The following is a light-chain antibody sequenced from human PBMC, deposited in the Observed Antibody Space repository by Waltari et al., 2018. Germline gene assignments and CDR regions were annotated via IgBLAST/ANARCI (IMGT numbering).Light chain of an antibody. CDR1: QSVGSN. Sequence: EIVMTQSPATLSVSPGERATLSCRASQSVGSNLAWYHQKPGQAPRLLIYGASTRATGIPARFSGSGSGTDFTLTISSLQSEDFAVYYCQQCDDWPRTFGQGTKVEIK. CDR3: QQCDDWPRT. V-gene: IGKV3-15*01. J-gene: IGKJ1*01. CDR2: GAS.